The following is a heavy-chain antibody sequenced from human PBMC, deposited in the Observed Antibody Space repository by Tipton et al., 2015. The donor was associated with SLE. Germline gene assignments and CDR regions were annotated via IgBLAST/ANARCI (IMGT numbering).Heavy chain of an antibody. D-gene: IGHD4-17*01. CDR1: GFTFSNYE. Sequence: SLRLSCGASGFTFSNYEMNWVRQAPGKGLEWVSYISSSASAIYYADSVKGRLTISRDNAKNSVYLHMNSLRVEDTAVYYCASGGDGDYGMAFEIWGQGTMVTVSS. CDR3: ASGGDGDYGMAFEI. V-gene: IGHV3-48*03. CDR2: ISSSASAI. J-gene: IGHJ3*02.